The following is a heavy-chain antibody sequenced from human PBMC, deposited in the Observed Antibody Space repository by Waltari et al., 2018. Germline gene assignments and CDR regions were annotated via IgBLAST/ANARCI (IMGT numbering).Heavy chain of an antibody. J-gene: IGHJ4*02. CDR3: VRGCLGYCSGGRCYSAIDY. V-gene: IGHV3-74*01. D-gene: IGHD2-15*01. CDR2: IKSDGSST. CDR1: GFTFSSHW. Sequence: EVQLMESGGGLVQPGGSLRLSCAASGFTFSSHWLHWVRQAPGKGLVWVSRIKSDGSSTSYAYDVKGRFTISRNNGKHTVYLQMNSRRAEDTAVYFCVRGCLGYCSGGRCYSAIDYWGQGTLVTVSS.